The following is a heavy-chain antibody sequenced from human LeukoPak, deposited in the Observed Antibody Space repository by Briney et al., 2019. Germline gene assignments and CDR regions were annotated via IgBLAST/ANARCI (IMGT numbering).Heavy chain of an antibody. D-gene: IGHD6-13*01. V-gene: IGHV3-9*01. CDR3: AKAGYSSSWYPPKPFDY. CDR1: GFTLDDYP. J-gene: IGHJ4*02. Sequence: GRSLRLSCAASGFTLDDYPMPWVRQAPGKVLEWVSGNSWNSGSIGYADSVKGRFTISRDNAKNSLYLQMNSLRAEDTALYYCAKAGYSSSWYPPKPFDYWGQGTLVTVSS. CDR2: NSWNSGSI.